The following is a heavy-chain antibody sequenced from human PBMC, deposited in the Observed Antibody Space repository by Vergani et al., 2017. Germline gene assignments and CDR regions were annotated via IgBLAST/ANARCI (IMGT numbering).Heavy chain of an antibody. CDR3: ARGSYGSSDKFDY. D-gene: IGHD5-18*01. V-gene: IGHV3-66*02. Sequence: EVQLVESGGGLVQPGGSLRPSCAASGFTVSSNYMSWVRQAPGKGLEWVSVIYSGGSTYYADSVKGRFTISRDNSKNTLYLQMNSLRAEDTAVYYCARGSYGSSDKFDYWGQGTLVTVSS. CDR1: GFTVSSNY. J-gene: IGHJ4*02. CDR2: IYSGGST.